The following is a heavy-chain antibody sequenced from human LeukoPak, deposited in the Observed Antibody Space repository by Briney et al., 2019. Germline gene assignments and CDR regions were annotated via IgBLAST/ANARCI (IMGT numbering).Heavy chain of an antibody. CDR2: ISGSGGST. Sequence: PGGSLRLSCAASGFTFSSYAMSWVRQAPGKGLEWVSAISGSGGSTYYADSVKGRFTISGDNSKNTLYLQMNSLRAEDTAVYYCAKVGSHVRLPEGFDYWGQGTLVTVSS. CDR1: GFTFSSYA. D-gene: IGHD2-15*01. CDR3: AKVGSHVRLPEGFDY. J-gene: IGHJ4*02. V-gene: IGHV3-23*01.